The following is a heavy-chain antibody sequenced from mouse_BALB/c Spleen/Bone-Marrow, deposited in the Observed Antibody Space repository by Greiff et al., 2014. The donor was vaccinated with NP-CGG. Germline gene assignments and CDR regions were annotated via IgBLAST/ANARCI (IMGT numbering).Heavy chain of an antibody. Sequence: EVQVVESGGDLVKPGGSLKLSCAASGFTFSSYGMSWVRQTPDKTLKWVATISSGGIYTYYPDSAKGRFTISRDNAKNTLYLQMSSLRSEDTAMYYCTRRTGTDYYAMDYWGQGTSVSVSS. CDR3: TRRTGTDYYAMDY. CDR1: GFTFSSYG. D-gene: IGHD4-1*01. J-gene: IGHJ4*01. V-gene: IGHV5-6*01. CDR2: ISSGGIYT.